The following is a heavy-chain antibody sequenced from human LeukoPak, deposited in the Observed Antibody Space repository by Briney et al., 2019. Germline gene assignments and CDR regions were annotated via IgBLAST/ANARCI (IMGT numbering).Heavy chain of an antibody. CDR3: ARTYSSGWYVLFDY. Sequence: GASVKVSCKASGYTFTGCYMHWVRQAPGQGLEWMGWINPNSGGTNYAQKFQGRVTTTRDTSISTAYMELSRLRSDDTAVYYCARTYSSGWYVLFDYWGQGTLVTVSS. V-gene: IGHV1-2*02. CDR2: INPNSGGT. J-gene: IGHJ4*02. D-gene: IGHD6-19*01. CDR1: GYTFTGCY.